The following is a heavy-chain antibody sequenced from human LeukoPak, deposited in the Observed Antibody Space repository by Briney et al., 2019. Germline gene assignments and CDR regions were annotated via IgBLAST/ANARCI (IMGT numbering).Heavy chain of an antibody. Sequence: GGSLRLSCAASGFTVSSNYMSWVRQAPGKGLEWASVIYSGGSTYYADSVKGRFTISRDNSKNTLYLQMNSLRAEDTAVYYCARAQRYYYDSSGYYPDYWGQGTLVTASS. CDR1: GFTVSSNY. V-gene: IGHV3-66*02. CDR3: ARAQRYYYDSSGYYPDY. D-gene: IGHD3-22*01. CDR2: IYSGGST. J-gene: IGHJ4*02.